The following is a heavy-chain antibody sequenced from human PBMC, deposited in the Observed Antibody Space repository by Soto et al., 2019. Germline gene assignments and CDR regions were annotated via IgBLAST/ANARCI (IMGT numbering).Heavy chain of an antibody. CDR3: ARDQRHYDILTGYYFYGMDV. Sequence: GASVKVSCEALGDALTSNYMHWVRQAPEQGLEWMGIINPSSGSTSFSQKFQDRVTMTRDTSTSTVYMELSSLRSDDTAVYYCARDQRHYDILTGYYFYGMDVWGQGTTVTV. CDR1: GDALTSNY. D-gene: IGHD3-9*01. J-gene: IGHJ6*02. CDR2: INPSSGST. V-gene: IGHV1-46*01.